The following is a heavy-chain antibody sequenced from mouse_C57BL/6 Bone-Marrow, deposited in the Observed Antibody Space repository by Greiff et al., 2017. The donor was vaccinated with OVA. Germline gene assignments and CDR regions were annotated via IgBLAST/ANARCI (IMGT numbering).Heavy chain of an antibody. J-gene: IGHJ3*01. CDR3: ARGALYGSSPWFAY. V-gene: IGHV5-15*01. D-gene: IGHD1-1*01. CDR1: GFTFSDYG. CDR2: ISNLAYSI. Sequence: EVNLVESGGGLVQPGGSLKLSCAASGFTFSDYGMAWVRQAPRKGPEWVAFISNLAYSIYYADTVTGRFTISRENAKNTLYLEMSSLRSEDTAMYYCARGALYGSSPWFAYWGQGTLVTVSA.